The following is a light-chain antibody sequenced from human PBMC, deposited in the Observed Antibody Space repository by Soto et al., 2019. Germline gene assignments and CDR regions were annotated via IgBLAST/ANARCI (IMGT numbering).Light chain of an antibody. V-gene: IGKV1-8*01. CDR3: QQYYSYPLT. CDR1: QGISSY. J-gene: IGKJ4*01. Sequence: ASRMTQSPSSLSASTGDRVTITCRASQGISSYLAWYQQKPGKAPKLLIYAASTLQSGVPSRFSGSGSGRDFTLTISCLQSEDFATYYCQQYYSYPLTVGGGTKVDIK. CDR2: AAS.